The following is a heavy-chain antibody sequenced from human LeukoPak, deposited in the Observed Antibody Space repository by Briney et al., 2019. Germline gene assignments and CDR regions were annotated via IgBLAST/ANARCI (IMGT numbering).Heavy chain of an antibody. CDR1: GGSISSYY. D-gene: IGHD5-24*01. CDR3: ARLYGYSFAVSRKYFDY. V-gene: IGHV4-39*01. Sequence: ETLSLTCTVSGGSISSYYWGWIRQPPGKGLEWIGSIYYSGSTYYNPSLTSRVTISVDTSKNQFSLKLSSVTAADTAVYYCARLYGYSFAVSRKYFDYWGQGTLVTVPS. J-gene: IGHJ4*02. CDR2: IYYSGST.